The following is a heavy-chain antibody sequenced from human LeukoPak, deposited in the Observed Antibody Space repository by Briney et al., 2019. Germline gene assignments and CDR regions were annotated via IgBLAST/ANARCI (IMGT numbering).Heavy chain of an antibody. CDR3: ARSGGRYSGYDYFDY. D-gene: IGHD5-12*01. CDR2: ISDNGGST. J-gene: IGHJ4*02. Sequence: APGKGLEWVSIISDNGGSTCYADSVKGRFTISRDNSKNTLYLQMNSLRAEDTAAYYCARSGGRYSGYDYFDYWGGGTLVTVSS. V-gene: IGHV3-23*01.